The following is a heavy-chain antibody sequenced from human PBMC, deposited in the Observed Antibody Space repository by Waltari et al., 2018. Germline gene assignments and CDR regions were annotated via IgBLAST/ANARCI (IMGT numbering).Heavy chain of an antibody. CDR2: ISGSGGTT. CDR1: GFTFSSYA. J-gene: IGHJ4*02. Sequence: EVQLLESGGGLVQPGGSLRLSCEASGFTFSSYAMTWVRQAPWKGMEWVTAISGSGGTTYYADAVKGRLTISRDNSNNTLCLQMNSLRLEDTAIYYCAKNPFYYDASGYGLTDWGQGILVTVSS. V-gene: IGHV3-23*01. CDR3: AKNPFYYDASGYGLTD. D-gene: IGHD3-22*01.